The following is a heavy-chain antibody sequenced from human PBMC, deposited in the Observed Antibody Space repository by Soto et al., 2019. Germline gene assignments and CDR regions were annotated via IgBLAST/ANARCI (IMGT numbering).Heavy chain of an antibody. J-gene: IGHJ4*02. V-gene: IGHV3-23*04. CDR3: AKDEGNTVVGASRGFDH. Sequence: EVQLVESGGGLVQPGGSLRLSCAASGFTFSSYAMNWVRQAPGKGLEWLSLISGSGSGTYYADSVKGRFTISRDNSMNTLFLQMNSLRAEDTAVYYCAKDEGNTVVGASRGFDHWGQGTLVTVSS. CDR2: ISGSGSGT. CDR1: GFTFSSYA. D-gene: IGHD1-26*01.